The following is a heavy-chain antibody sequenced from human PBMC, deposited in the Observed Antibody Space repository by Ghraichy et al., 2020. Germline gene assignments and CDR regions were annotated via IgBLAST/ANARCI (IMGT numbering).Heavy chain of an antibody. J-gene: IGHJ4*02. V-gene: IGHV4-39*01. D-gene: IGHD6-19*01. CDR1: GGSVSSSNYY. CDR3: ARVIGTVEVAGTGKYYFEF. Sequence: SETLSLTCTVSGGSVSSSNYYWGWIRQPPGKGLEWIANIHHSGSTYYNPSLKSRVTISIDTSKNQFSLNVTSVTAADTAVYYCARVIGTVEVAGTGKYYFEFWGQGTLGTVSS. CDR2: IHHSGST.